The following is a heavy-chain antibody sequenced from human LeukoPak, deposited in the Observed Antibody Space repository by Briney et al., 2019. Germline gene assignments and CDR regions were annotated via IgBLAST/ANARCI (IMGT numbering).Heavy chain of an antibody. Sequence: GGSLRLSCAASGFTFSSYAMSWVRQAPGKGLEWVSAISGSGGSTYYADSVKGRFTISRDNSKNTLYLQMNSLRAEDTAVYYCSESVPPIDAFDIWGQGTMVTVSS. CDR1: GFTFSSYA. CDR2: ISGSGGST. D-gene: IGHD2-2*01. CDR3: SESVPPIDAFDI. V-gene: IGHV3-23*01. J-gene: IGHJ3*02.